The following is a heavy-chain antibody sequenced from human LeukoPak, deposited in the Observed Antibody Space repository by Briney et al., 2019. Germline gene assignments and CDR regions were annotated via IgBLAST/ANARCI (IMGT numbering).Heavy chain of an antibody. D-gene: IGHD4-17*01. CDR3: ARDGLRRYFDL. CDR2: ISSSSSTI. Sequence: QSGGSLRLSCAASGFTFSSYSMNWVRQAPGKGLEWVSYISSSSSTIYYADSVKGRFTISRDNAKNSLYLQMNSLRAEDTAVYYCARDGLRRYFDLWGRGTLVTVSS. J-gene: IGHJ2*01. V-gene: IGHV3-48*01. CDR1: GFTFSSYS.